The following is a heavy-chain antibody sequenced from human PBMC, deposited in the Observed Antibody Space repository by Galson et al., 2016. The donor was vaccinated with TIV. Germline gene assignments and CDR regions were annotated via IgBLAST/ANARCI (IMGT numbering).Heavy chain of an antibody. CDR3: ARGATVTPYSFFDY. Sequence: SLRLSCAASGFTFSDYYMSWIRQAPGKGLEWVSYIGSSGRIIYYADSVRGRFTISRDNAKSSLYLQMNSLRVEDTAVYYCARGATVTPYSFFDYWGQGTLVTVFS. D-gene: IGHD4-17*01. CDR1: GFTFSDYY. CDR2: IGSSGRII. V-gene: IGHV3-11*01. J-gene: IGHJ4*02.